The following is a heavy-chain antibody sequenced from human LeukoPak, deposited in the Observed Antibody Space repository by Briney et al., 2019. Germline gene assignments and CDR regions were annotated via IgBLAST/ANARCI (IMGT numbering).Heavy chain of an antibody. J-gene: IGHJ4*02. Sequence: ASVKVSCTASGYTFTSYGISWVRQAPGQGLEWMGWISAYNGNTNYAQKLQGRVTMTTDTSTSTAYMELRSLRSDDTAVYYCAREVDYYDSSGYYGYWGQGTLVTVSS. CDR1: GYTFTSYG. D-gene: IGHD3-22*01. CDR3: AREVDYYDSSGYYGY. V-gene: IGHV1-18*01. CDR2: ISAYNGNT.